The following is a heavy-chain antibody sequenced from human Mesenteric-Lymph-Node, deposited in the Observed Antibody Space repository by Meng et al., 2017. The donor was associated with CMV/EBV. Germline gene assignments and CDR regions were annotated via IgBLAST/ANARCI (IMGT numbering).Heavy chain of an antibody. J-gene: IGHJ4*02. CDR3: AKDDIVVVPAA. CDR1: GFTFSTYS. CDR2: IYSGGCST. V-gene: IGHV3-23*03. Sequence: GGSLRLSCAASGFTFSTYSMNWVRQAPGKGLEWVSFIYSGGCSTYYADSVKGRFTISRDNSKNTLSLQINSLRAEDTAVYYCAKDDIVVVPAAWGQGTLVTVSS. D-gene: IGHD2-2*01.